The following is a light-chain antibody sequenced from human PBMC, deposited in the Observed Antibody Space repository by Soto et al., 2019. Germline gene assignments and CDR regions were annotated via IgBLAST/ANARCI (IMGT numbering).Light chain of an antibody. Sequence: QSALTQPASVSGSPGQSITISCTGTSSEIGADDFVSWYQHHPDNTPKLIIFEVTYRPSGISHRFSASKSGNTASLTISGLEPEDEAIYYCSSYRRTTFPHVVFGGGTKLTVL. CDR3: SSYRRTTFPHVV. J-gene: IGLJ2*01. V-gene: IGLV2-14*01. CDR2: EVT. CDR1: SSEIGADDF.